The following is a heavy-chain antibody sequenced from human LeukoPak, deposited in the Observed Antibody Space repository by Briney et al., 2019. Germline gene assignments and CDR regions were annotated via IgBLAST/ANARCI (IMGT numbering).Heavy chain of an antibody. Sequence: GGSLRVSCAASGFTFSSYWMSWVRQAPGKGLEWVANIKQDGSEKYYVDSVKGRFTISRDNAKNSLYLQMNSLRAEDTAVYYCARDLSGSGKYYFDYWGQGTLVTVSS. J-gene: IGHJ4*02. CDR1: GFTFSSYW. CDR3: ARDLSGSGKYYFDY. CDR2: IKQDGSEK. V-gene: IGHV3-7*01. D-gene: IGHD3-10*01.